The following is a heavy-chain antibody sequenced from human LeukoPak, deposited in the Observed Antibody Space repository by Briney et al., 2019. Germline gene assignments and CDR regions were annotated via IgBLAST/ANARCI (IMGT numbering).Heavy chain of an antibody. D-gene: IGHD6-19*01. J-gene: IGHJ1*01. V-gene: IGHV4-30-4*01. Sequence: PSETLSLTCTVSGGSISSGDSYWSWIRQPPGKGLEWIGYIYSSGSTYYNPSLKSRVTISVDTSKNQFSLKLSSVTAADTAVYFCARGSYSGGWYEVHSQHWGQGTLVTVSS. CDR3: ARGSYSGGWYEVHSQH. CDR2: IYSSGST. CDR1: GGSISSGDSY.